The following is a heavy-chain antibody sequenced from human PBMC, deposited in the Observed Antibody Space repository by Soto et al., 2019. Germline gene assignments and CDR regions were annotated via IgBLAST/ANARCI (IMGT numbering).Heavy chain of an antibody. J-gene: IGHJ3*02. V-gene: IGHV3-15*01. Sequence: PGGSLRLSCAASGFTFRNAWMSWGRQAPGKGLEWVGRIKIKTDGGTTDYAAPVKGRFTISRDDSKNTLYLQMNSLKTEDTAVYYCTTEYYYDSSGYYYLAFDIWGQGTMVTVSS. D-gene: IGHD3-22*01. CDR3: TTEYYYDSSGYYYLAFDI. CDR1: GFTFRNAW. CDR2: IKIKTDGGTT.